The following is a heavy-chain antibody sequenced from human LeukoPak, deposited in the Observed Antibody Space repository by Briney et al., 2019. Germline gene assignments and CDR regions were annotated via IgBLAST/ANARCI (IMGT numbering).Heavy chain of an antibody. CDR2: ISTSSGTT. J-gene: IGHJ4*02. CDR3: AKSLAVWGSPDDY. CDR1: GFTFSSYG. V-gene: IGHV3-48*01. D-gene: IGHD3-16*01. Sequence: PGGSLRLSCVASGFTFSSYGMNWVRQAPGKGLEWVSFISTSSGTTYYADSVKGRFTISRDNSKNTLYLQMNSLRVEDTAVYYCAKSLAVWGSPDDYWGQGTLVTVSS.